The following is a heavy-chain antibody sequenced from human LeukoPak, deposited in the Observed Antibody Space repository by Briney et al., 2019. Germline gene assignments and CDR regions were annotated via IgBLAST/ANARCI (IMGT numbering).Heavy chain of an antibody. J-gene: IGHJ6*03. CDR3: GRQLEYFDYMDV. CDR1: GGSISSSSYY. D-gene: IGHD1-1*01. Sequence: KPSETLSLTCTVSGGSISSSSYYWSWLRQPPGKALEWIESIYYSGRPYYNPSLKSRVTISGDTSKNQSSLKLSSVTAADTAVYYGGRQLEYFDYMDVWGKGTTVTVSS. V-gene: IGHV4-39*01. CDR2: IYYSGRP.